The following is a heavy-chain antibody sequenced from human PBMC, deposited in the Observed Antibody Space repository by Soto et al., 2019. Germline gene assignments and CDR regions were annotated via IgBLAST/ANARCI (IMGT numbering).Heavy chain of an antibody. CDR3: ATRPLLPGAP. J-gene: IGHJ3*01. Sequence: VQLVESGGGLIQPGGSLRLSCAASGFTFSSNDMNWVRQAPGKGLEWVSLISSGGSTYYADSMKGRFPISRDNSQNTFYLQMSSLRAEDTAVYYCATRPLLPGAPWGQRTMVTVSS. D-gene: IGHD3-22*01. CDR1: GFTFSSND. V-gene: IGHV3-53*01. CDR2: ISSGGST.